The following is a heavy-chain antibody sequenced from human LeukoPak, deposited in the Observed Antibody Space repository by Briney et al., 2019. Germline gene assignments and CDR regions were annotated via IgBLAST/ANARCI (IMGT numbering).Heavy chain of an antibody. Sequence: GGSLRLSCAASGFTFSSYSMNWVRQAPGKGLEWVGRSRNKANSYTTEYAASVKGRFTISRDDSKNSLYLQMDSLKTEDTAVYYCAWTHNWNYHDAFDIWGQGTMVTVSS. CDR2: SRNKANSYTT. CDR1: GFTFSSYS. CDR3: AWTHNWNYHDAFDI. D-gene: IGHD1-7*01. V-gene: IGHV3-72*01. J-gene: IGHJ3*02.